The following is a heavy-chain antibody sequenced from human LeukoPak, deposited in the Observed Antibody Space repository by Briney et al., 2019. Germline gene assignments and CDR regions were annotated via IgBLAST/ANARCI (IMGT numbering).Heavy chain of an antibody. D-gene: IGHD3-22*01. CDR2: INQDGSEK. CDR1: GFTFSTYW. J-gene: IGHJ4*02. Sequence: GGSLRLSCAASGFTFSTYWMSWVRQAPGKELEWVANINQDGSEKYSVDSVKGRFTISRDNAESSLYLQMNSLRADDTAVYYCARDRALYDSRRGYYYTEDDYWGQGTLVTVSS. V-gene: IGHV3-7*01. CDR3: ARDRALYDSRRGYYYTEDDY.